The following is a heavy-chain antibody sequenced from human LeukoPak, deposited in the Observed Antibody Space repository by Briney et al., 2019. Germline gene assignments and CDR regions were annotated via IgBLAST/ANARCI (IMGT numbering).Heavy chain of an antibody. D-gene: IGHD3-22*01. J-gene: IGHJ6*03. CDR1: GGSISSYY. Sequence: PSETLSLTCTVSGGSISSYYWSWIRQPPGKGRGWIGYIYYIGSTNYNPSLKSRVTISVDTSKNQFSLKLSSVTAADTAVYYCTRGSIAYYYMDVWGKGTTVTVSS. CDR2: IYYIGST. CDR3: TRGSIAYYYMDV. V-gene: IGHV4-59*01.